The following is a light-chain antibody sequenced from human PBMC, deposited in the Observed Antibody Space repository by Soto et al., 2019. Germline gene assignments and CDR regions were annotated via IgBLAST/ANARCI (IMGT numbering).Light chain of an antibody. CDR2: KIS. CDR3: TQATHLPRT. Sequence: EIVMTQTPLSSPVTLGQPASISCRSSQSLVHSDGNTYLSWLQQRPGQPPSVLIYKISNRFSGVRDRFRGSGAGTDFTLKISRVEAQDVGVYYCTQATHLPRTFGQGTKVEIK. V-gene: IGKV2-24*01. J-gene: IGKJ1*01. CDR1: QSLVHSDGNTY.